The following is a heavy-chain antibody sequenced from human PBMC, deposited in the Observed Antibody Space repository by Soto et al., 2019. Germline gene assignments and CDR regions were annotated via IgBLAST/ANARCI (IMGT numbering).Heavy chain of an antibody. CDR3: ARVPTDSSGYYKYYFDY. CDR2: INPYNGNT. J-gene: IGHJ4*02. D-gene: IGHD3-22*01. V-gene: IGHV1-46*01. CDR1: GYTFTSYY. Sequence: QVQLVQSGAEVKKPGASVKVSCKASGYTFTSYYMHWVRQAPGQGLEWMGIINPYNGNTNYAQNLQGRVTMTTDTSTSTAYMELRSLRSDDTAVYYCARVPTDSSGYYKYYFDYWGQGTLVTVSS.